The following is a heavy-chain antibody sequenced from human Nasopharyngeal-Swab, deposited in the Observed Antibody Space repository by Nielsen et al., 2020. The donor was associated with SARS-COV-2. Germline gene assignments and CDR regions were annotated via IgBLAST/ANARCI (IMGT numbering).Heavy chain of an antibody. V-gene: IGHV1-69*13. CDR3: ARPAIAEPYYYFYGMDV. CDR1: GGTFSSYA. CDR2: IIIIFGTA. Sequence: SVKVSCKASGGTFSSYAISWVRQAPGQGLEWMGEIIIIFGTANYAQKLQGRVTITADDSTSTAYMELSSLRSEDTAVYYCARPAIAEPYYYFYGMDVWGQGTTVTVS. J-gene: IGHJ6*02. D-gene: IGHD2-21*01.